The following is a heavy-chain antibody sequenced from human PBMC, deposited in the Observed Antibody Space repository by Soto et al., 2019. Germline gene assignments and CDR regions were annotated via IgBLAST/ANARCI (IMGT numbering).Heavy chain of an antibody. D-gene: IGHD2-2*01. CDR1: GFTFRSYW. CDR2: IKQDGNEK. CDR3: ATVAGYQYEGLDV. V-gene: IGHV3-7*01. Sequence: GGSLRLSCAASGFTFRSYWMNWVRQAPGKGLEWVANIKQDGNEKYYVDSVKGRFTISRDNAKNSLYLQMNSLRAEDTAVYYCATVAGYQYEGLDVWGQGTTVTVSS. J-gene: IGHJ6*02.